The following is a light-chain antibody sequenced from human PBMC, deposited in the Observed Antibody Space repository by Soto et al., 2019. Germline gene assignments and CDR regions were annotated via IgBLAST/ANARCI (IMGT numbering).Light chain of an antibody. CDR1: QSIRSY. Sequence: DIQMTQSPSSLSASVGDRVTITCRASQSIRSYLNWYQQKPGKAPKLLIYGASSLQSGVPTRISGSGSGTDFTLTISSLQPEDFATYYCQHTYITPWTFGRETKVEIK. V-gene: IGKV1-39*01. CDR2: GAS. CDR3: QHTYITPWT. J-gene: IGKJ1*01.